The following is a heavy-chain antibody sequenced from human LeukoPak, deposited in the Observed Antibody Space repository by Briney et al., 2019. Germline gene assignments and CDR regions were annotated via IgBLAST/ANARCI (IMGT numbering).Heavy chain of an antibody. V-gene: IGHV4-34*01. D-gene: IGHD3/OR15-3a*01. J-gene: IGHJ3*01. CDR2: INHSGST. Sequence: PSETLSLTCAVYGGSFSGYYWSWIRQPPGKGLEWIGEINHSGSTNYNPSLKSRVTISVDTSKNQFSLKLSSVAAADTADYYCARRRHNFDFYNVWGQGTRVLVSS. CDR1: GGSFSGYY. CDR3: ARRRHNFDFYNV.